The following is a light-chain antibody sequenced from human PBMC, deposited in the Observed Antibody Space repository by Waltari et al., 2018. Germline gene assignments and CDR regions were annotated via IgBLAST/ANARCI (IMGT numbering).Light chain of an antibody. CDR3: QAWDSNTGEV. CDR1: KLGDTH. Sequence: SYVLTQPPSVSVSPGQTASITCSGDKLGDTHPFWYQQKSGQSPVLVIFQDNKRPSGIPERFSGSNSGNTATLTISGTQAMDEADYYCQAWDSNTGEVFGGGTKLTVL. J-gene: IGLJ2*01. V-gene: IGLV3-1*01. CDR2: QDN.